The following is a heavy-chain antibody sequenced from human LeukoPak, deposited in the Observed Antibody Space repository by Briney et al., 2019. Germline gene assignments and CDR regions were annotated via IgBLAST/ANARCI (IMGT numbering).Heavy chain of an antibody. CDR1: GFTFSDYY. CDR2: ISSSGSTI. Sequence: GGSLRLSCAASGFTFSDYYMSWIRQAPGKGLEWVSYISSSGSTIYYADSVEGRFTISRDNAKNSLYLQMNSLRAEDTAVYYCARAGGSSWYEALYFDYWGQGTLVTVSS. V-gene: IGHV3-11*01. CDR3: ARAGGSSWYEALYFDY. D-gene: IGHD6-13*01. J-gene: IGHJ4*02.